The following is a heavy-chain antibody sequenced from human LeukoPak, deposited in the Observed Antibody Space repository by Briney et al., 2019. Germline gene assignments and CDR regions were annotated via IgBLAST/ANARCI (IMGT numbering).Heavy chain of an antibody. Sequence: GGSLRLSCAASGSTFSTCWMSWARQAPGNWLEWVANIKQDGSEKYYLDSVKGRFTISRDNAKNSLYLQMNSLRAEDTAVYFCTREAAAGIDYWGQGTLVTVSS. D-gene: IGHD6-13*01. J-gene: IGHJ4*02. V-gene: IGHV3-7*01. CDR2: IKQDGSEK. CDR3: TREAAAGIDY. CDR1: GSTFSTCW.